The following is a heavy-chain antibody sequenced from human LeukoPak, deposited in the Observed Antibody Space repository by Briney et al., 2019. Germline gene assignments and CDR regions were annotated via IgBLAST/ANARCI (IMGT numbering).Heavy chain of an antibody. CDR2: IYYSGST. Sequence: SETLSLTCTVSGGSISSGDYYWSWIRQPPGKGPEWIGYIYYSGSTYYNPSLKSRVTISVDTSKNQFSLKLSSVTAADTAVYYCARNYYDSSGYYYVGAFDIWGQGTMVTVSS. D-gene: IGHD3-22*01. V-gene: IGHV4-30-4*08. CDR1: GGSISSGDYY. CDR3: ARNYYDSSGYYYVGAFDI. J-gene: IGHJ3*02.